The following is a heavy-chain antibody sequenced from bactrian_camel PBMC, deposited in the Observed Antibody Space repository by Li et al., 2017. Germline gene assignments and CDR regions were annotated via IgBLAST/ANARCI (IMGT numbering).Heavy chain of an antibody. CDR2: ISTRGGSA. CDR3: AASRLGSTINWRQERRYGY. V-gene: IGHV3-3*01. J-gene: IGHJ4*01. Sequence: HVQLVESGGGSVEAGGSLRLACVVSGYAYGGNCLGWFRQRPGKEREGVGRISTRGGSAYYADSVKGRFTISRDNAKNTVYLQMSSLKPEDTAVFYCAASRLGSTINWRQERRYGYWGQGTQVTVS. CDR1: GYAYGGNC. D-gene: IGHD4*01.